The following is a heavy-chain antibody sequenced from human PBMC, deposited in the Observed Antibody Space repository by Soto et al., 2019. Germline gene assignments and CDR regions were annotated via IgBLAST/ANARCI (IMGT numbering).Heavy chain of an antibody. D-gene: IGHD6-13*01. CDR3: ARGIGAAAGPIDY. CDR2: IYYSGST. CDR1: GGSISSGDYY. V-gene: IGHV4-30-4*01. J-gene: IGHJ4*02. Sequence: PSETLSLTCTVSGGSISSGDYYWSWIRQPPGKGLEWIGYIYYSGSTYYNPSLKSRVTISVDTSKNQFSLKLSSVTAADTAVYYCARGIGAAAGPIDYWGQGTLVTVSS.